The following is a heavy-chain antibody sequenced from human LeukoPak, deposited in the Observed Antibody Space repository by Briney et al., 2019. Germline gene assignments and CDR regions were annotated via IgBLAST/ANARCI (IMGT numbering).Heavy chain of an antibody. CDR1: GYTVTGCY. V-gene: IGHV1-2*02. J-gene: IGHJ4*02. Sequence: ASVKVSCKASGYTVTGCYMHWVRQAPGQGLEWMGWINPNSGGTNYAQKFQGRVTMTRDTSISTAYMELSRLRSDATAVYYCARVGENSGSSVGYWGQGTLVTVSS. D-gene: IGHD1-26*01. CDR3: ARVGENSGSSVGY. CDR2: INPNSGGT.